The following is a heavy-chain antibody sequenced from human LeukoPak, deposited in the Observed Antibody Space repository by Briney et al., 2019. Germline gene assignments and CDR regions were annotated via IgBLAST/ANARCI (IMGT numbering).Heavy chain of an antibody. J-gene: IGHJ6*02. V-gene: IGHV4-4*02. CDR3: ARDTPIVVVPAAPRGYYYGMDV. Sequence: NSSGTLSLTCAASGGSISSSNWWCWGRQPPGKRLEWIGEIYHSGSTNYNPSLKSRVTISVDTSKNQFSLKLSSVTAADTAVYYCARDTPIVVVPAAPRGYYYGMDVWGQGTTVTVSS. D-gene: IGHD2-2*01. CDR2: IYHSGST. CDR1: GGSISSSNW.